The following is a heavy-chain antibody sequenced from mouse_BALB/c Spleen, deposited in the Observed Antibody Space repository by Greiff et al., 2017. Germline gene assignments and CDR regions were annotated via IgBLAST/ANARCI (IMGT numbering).Heavy chain of an antibody. V-gene: IGHV5-12-2*01. D-gene: IGHD4-1*01. CDR3: ARDGDWDAMDY. J-gene: IGHJ4*01. Sequence: EVMLVESGGGLVQPGGSLKLSCAASGFTFSSYTMSWVRQTPEKRLEWVAYISNGGGSTYYPDTVKGRFTISRDNAKNTLYLQMSSLKSEDTAMYYCARDGDWDAMDYWGQGTSVTVSS. CDR1: GFTFSSYT. CDR2: ISNGGGST.